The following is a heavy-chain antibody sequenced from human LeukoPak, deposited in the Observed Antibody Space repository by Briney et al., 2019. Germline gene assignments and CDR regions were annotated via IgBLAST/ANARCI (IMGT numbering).Heavy chain of an antibody. V-gene: IGHV1-2*02. J-gene: IGHJ5*02. CDR1: GYTFTSYY. Sequence: ASVKVSCKASGYTFTSYYMHWVRQAPGQGLEWMGIINPNSGGTNYAQKFQGRVTMTRDTSISTAYMELSRLRSDDTAVYYCARQRVYLNWFDPWGQGTLVTVSS. CDR2: INPNSGGT. CDR3: ARQRVYLNWFDP. D-gene: IGHD6-13*01.